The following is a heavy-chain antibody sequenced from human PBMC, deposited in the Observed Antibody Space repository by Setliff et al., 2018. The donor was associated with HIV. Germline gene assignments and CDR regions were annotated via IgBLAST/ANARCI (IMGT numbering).Heavy chain of an antibody. CDR2: IYTSGST. V-gene: IGHV4-4*08. Sequence: TSETLSLTCAVYSGSFSGYFWSWIRQPPGKGLEWIGHIYTSGSTNYNPSLKSRVTISVDTSKNQFSLKLSSVTAADSAVYYCARVARGGHSSRWYYFDYWGQGTLVTVSS. CDR3: ARVARGGHSSRWYYFDY. J-gene: IGHJ4*02. CDR1: SGSFSGYF. D-gene: IGHD6-13*01.